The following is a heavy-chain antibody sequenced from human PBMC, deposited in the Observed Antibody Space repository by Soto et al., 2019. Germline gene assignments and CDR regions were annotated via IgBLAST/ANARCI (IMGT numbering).Heavy chain of an antibody. V-gene: IGHV1-3*01. Sequence: QVQLVQSGAEVKKPGASVKVSCKASGYTFSNYAMNWVRQAPGQRLEWMAWINAVNGNTKYSQKFQGRVTITTDTSASTAYMELSSLRSEDTAVYYCARDRGSTFLDFWGQGTLVSVSS. CDR3: ARDRGSTFLDF. D-gene: IGHD3-10*01. CDR2: INAVNGNT. J-gene: IGHJ4*02. CDR1: GYTFSNYA.